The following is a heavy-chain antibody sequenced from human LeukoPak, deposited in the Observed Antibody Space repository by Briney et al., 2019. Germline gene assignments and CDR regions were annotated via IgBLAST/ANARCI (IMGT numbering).Heavy chain of an antibody. CDR1: GASISSYY. V-gene: IGHV4-59*01. CDR3: ASGRGAGSNYYFDY. J-gene: IGHJ4*02. CDR2: IYYSGST. Sequence: SETLSLTCTVSGASISSYYWNWIRQPPGKGLEWIGYIYYSGSTNYNPSLKSRVTISVDTSKNQFSLKLSSVTTADTAVYYCASGRGAGSNYYFDYWGQGTLSPSPQ. D-gene: IGHD5-24*01.